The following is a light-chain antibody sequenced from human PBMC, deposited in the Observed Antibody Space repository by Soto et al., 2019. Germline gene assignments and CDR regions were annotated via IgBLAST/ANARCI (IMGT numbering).Light chain of an antibody. CDR1: QDINNY. Sequence: DIQMTQSPSSLSASVGDRVTITCQASQDINNYLVWYQQKRGKAPKLLIYDSSKFETGVPSRFSGGASWTVFTFTISGLQPEDVATYYCQQYDILPPPFGQGTELEIK. V-gene: IGKV1-33*01. CDR3: QQYDILPPP. J-gene: IGKJ2*01. CDR2: DSS.